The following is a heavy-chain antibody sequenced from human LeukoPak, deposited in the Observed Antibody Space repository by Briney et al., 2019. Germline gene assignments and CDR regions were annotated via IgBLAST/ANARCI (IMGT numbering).Heavy chain of an antibody. D-gene: IGHD2-21*02. V-gene: IGHV4-59*01. CDR3: ARWYCGGDCYLPAFDY. Sequence: SETLSLTCTVSGGSITSYYWSWIRQPPGKGLEWIGYIYYSGSTNYNPSLKSRVTISIDTSKNQFSLKLNSVTAADTAVYYCARWYCGGDCYLPAFDYWGQGTLVTVSS. CDR2: IYYSGST. CDR1: GGSITSYY. J-gene: IGHJ4*02.